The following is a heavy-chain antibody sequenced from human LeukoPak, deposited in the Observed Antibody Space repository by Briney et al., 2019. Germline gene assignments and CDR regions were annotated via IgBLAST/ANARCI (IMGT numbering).Heavy chain of an antibody. Sequence: PGGALRLSCAGSGFTFSSSAMSGVRQAPGKGLEGVSSISGSGSGGSTYYVDSVKGRFTISRDNSKNTLYLQMNSLRAEDTAVYYCAKSGYNRFDYWGQGTLVTVSS. CDR1: GFTFSSSA. CDR3: AKSGYNRFDY. CDR2: ISGSGSGGST. J-gene: IGHJ4*02. D-gene: IGHD5-24*01. V-gene: IGHV3-23*01.